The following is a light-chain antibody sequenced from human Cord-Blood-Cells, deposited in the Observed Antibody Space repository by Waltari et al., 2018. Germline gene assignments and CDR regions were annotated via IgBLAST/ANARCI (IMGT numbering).Light chain of an antibody. V-gene: IGKV3-11*01. Sequence: EIVLTQSPATLSLSPGERATLSCRASQSVSSYLAWYQQKPGQAPRLLIYAASNRATGIPARFSGSGSGTDFTLTISRPEPEDFAVYYCQQRSNWPRYTFGQGTKLEIK. CDR3: QQRSNWPRYT. J-gene: IGKJ2*01. CDR1: QSVSSY. CDR2: AAS.